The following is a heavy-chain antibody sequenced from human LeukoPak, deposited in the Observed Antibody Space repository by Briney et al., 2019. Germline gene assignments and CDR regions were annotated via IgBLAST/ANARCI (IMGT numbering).Heavy chain of an antibody. CDR2: IYYSGST. J-gene: IGHJ4*02. Sequence: SETLSLTCTVSGGSISISSYYWGWIRQPPGKGLEWIGSIYYSGSTYYNPSLKSRVTISVDTSKNQFSLKLSSVTAADTAVYYCARDPFYSSSWYNFGYFDYWGQGTLVTVSS. CDR3: ARDPFYSSSWYNFGYFDY. D-gene: IGHD6-13*01. CDR1: GGSISISSYY. V-gene: IGHV4-39*07.